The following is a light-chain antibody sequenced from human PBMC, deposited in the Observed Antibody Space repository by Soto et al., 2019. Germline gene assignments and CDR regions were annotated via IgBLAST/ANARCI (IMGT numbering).Light chain of an antibody. V-gene: IGLV1-47*01. Sequence: QSVLTQPPSASGTPGQRVTISCSGSRSNIGSNYVYWYQQLPGTAPKLLIYRNNQPDRFSGSKSGTSASLAISGLRSEDEADYYCAAWDDSLSGWVFGGGTKLTVL. CDR2: RNN. CDR1: RSNIGSNY. J-gene: IGLJ3*02. CDR3: AAWDDSLSGWV.